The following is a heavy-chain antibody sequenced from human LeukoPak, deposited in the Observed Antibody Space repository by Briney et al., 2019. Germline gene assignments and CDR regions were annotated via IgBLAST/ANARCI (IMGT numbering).Heavy chain of an antibody. V-gene: IGHV4-59*01. J-gene: IGHJ3*02. Sequence: SETLSLTCIVSGGSISSYYWSWIRQPPGKGLEWIGYFYHSGSTYYNPSLKSRVTISADTSKNQFSLRLSSVTAADTAVYYCARDITMVRGVGAFDIWGQGTMVTVSS. CDR2: FYHSGST. CDR3: ARDITMVRGVGAFDI. CDR1: GGSISSYY. D-gene: IGHD3-10*01.